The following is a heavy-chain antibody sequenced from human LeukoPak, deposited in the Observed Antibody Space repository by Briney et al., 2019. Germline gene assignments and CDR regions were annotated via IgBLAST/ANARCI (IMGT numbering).Heavy chain of an antibody. CDR1: GYTFTSYD. V-gene: IGHV1-8*01. CDR2: MNLNSGNA. J-gene: IGHJ4*02. Sequence: GASVTVSCKASGYTFTSYDINWVRQATGQGIEWMGWMNLNSGNAGYAQTFHGRVNMTRNTSISTAYMELSSLGSEDTAVYYCARVLGYCTNGVCYVFDYWGQGTLVTVSS. D-gene: IGHD2-8*01. CDR3: ARVLGYCTNGVCYVFDY.